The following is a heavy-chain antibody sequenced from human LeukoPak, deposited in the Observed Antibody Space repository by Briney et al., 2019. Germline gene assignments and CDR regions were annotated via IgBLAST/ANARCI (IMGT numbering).Heavy chain of an antibody. CDR3: ARRRYYDGSGYLE. CDR2: LYYTGRT. J-gene: IGHJ1*01. V-gene: IGHV4-39*01. D-gene: IGHD3-22*01. Sequence: SETLSLTCSVSGDSISRSDSYWDWIRQPPGKGLEWIGTLYYTGRTYYSPSLKSRLTMSADTSNNQFSLNLRSVTAADTAVYYCARRRYYDGSGYLEWGQGTLLSVSS. CDR1: GDSISRSDSY.